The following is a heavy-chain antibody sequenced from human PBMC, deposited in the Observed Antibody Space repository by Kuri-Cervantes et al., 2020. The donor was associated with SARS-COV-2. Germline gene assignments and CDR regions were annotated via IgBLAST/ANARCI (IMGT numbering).Heavy chain of an antibody. Sequence: GGSLRLSCAASGFTFSSYGMHWVRQAPGKGLEWVAVIWYDGSNKYYAGSVKGRFTISRDNSKNTLYLQMNSLRAEDTAVYYCARSHKDIVVVPAARGYYYGMDAWGQGTTVTVSS. CDR2: IWYDGSNK. J-gene: IGHJ6*02. CDR1: GFTFSSYG. D-gene: IGHD2-2*01. V-gene: IGHV3-33*01. CDR3: ARSHKDIVVVPAARGYYYGMDA.